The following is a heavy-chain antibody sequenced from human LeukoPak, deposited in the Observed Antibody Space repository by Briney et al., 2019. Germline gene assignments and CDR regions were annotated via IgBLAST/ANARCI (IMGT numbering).Heavy chain of an antibody. J-gene: IGHJ3*02. CDR2: IYHSGST. Sequence: SETLSLTCTVSGGSISSGGYSWSWIRQPPGKGLEWIGYIYHSGSTNYNPSLKSRVTISVDTSKNQFSLKLSSVTAADTAVYYCARDYGGSLDAFDIWGQGTMVTVSS. V-gene: IGHV4-61*08. D-gene: IGHD4-23*01. CDR3: ARDYGGSLDAFDI. CDR1: GGSISSGGYS.